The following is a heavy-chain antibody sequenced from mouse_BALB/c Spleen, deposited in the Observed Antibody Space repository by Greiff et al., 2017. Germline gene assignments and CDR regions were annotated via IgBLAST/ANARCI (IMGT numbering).Heavy chain of an antibody. Sequence: EVQGVESGGGLVKPGGSLKLSCAASGFTFSSYAMSWVRQTPEKRLEWVASISSGGSTYYPDSVKGRFTISRDNARNILYLQMSSLRSEDTAMYYCARQGYYGDFDYWGQGTTLTVSS. CDR3: ARQGYYGDFDY. CDR1: GFTFSSYA. D-gene: IGHD1-1*01. V-gene: IGHV5-6-5*01. J-gene: IGHJ2*01. CDR2: ISSGGST.